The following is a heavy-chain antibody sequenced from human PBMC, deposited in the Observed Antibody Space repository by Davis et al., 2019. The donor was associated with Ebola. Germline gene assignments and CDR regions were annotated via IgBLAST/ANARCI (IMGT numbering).Heavy chain of an antibody. CDR1: GFTFSSYA. Sequence: GESLKISCAASGFTFSSYAMHWVRQAPGKGLEWVAVISYDGSNKYYADSVKGRFTISRDNAKNSLYLQMNSLRVEDTAVYYCAKGTALPVWGKGTTVTVSS. CDR3: AKGTALPV. CDR2: ISYDGSNK. V-gene: IGHV3-30-3*01. J-gene: IGHJ6*04.